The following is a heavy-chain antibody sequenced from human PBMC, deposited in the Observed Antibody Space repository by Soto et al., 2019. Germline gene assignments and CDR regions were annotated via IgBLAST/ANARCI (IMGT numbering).Heavy chain of an antibody. CDR1: GFSFKNYA. Sequence: QVQLVESGGGVVQPGSSLRLSCASSGFSFKNYAFHWVRQAPGKGLEWVALISHNDEPKIFYADSVQGRFTISRDNFKNTGYLQMNSRRDEDTAVYHCARGVRAETYENALDYWGQGTQVTGSS. J-gene: IGHJ4*01. D-gene: IGHD1-1*01. CDR2: ISHNDEPKI. CDR3: ARGVRAETYENALDY. V-gene: IGHV3-30-3*01.